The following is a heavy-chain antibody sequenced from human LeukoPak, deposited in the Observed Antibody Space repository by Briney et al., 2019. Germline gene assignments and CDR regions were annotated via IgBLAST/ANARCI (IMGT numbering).Heavy chain of an antibody. CDR3: ARDLSGYDPNLDY. CDR2: INPNSGGT. D-gene: IGHD5-12*01. CDR1: GYTFTGYY. Sequence: GASMKVSCKASGYTFTGYYMHWVRQAPGQGLEWMGWINPNSGGTNYAQKFQGRVTMTRDTSISTAYMELSRLRSDDTAVYYCARDLSGYDPNLDYWGQGTLVTVSS. V-gene: IGHV1-2*02. J-gene: IGHJ4*02.